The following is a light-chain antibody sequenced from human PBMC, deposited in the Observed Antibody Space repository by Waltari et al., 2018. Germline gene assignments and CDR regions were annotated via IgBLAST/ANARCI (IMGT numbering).Light chain of an antibody. Sequence: QSALTQPPSVSGSPGQSVTISCTGTSSDVGTYNRVSWYQQPPGTAPTLMIYEVSKRPSGVPVRFSGSKSGNTASLTISGLQAEDETDYYCSSDTSSSTWVFGGGTKVTVL. CDR1: SSDVGTYNR. CDR2: EVS. V-gene: IGLV2-18*02. CDR3: SSDTSSSTWV. J-gene: IGLJ3*02.